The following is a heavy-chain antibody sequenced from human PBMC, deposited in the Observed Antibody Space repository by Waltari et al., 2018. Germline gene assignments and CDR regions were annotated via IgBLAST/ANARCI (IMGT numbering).Heavy chain of an antibody. D-gene: IGHD4-17*01. CDR1: GFTFSSYW. CDR2: INADGTTT. V-gene: IGHV3-74*01. Sequence: EVQLVESGGGLVQPGGSLKLSCAASGFTFSSYWMHWVRQVPGKGLEWVSRINADGTTTNYADSVRGRFTISRDDAKSTLYLQMNSLTAEETALYYCTRVLSRNYGRFDSWGQGTLVTVSS. CDR3: TRVLSRNYGRFDS. J-gene: IGHJ4*02.